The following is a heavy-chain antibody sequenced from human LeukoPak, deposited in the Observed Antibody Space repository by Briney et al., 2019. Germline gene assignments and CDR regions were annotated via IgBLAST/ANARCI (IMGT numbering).Heavy chain of an antibody. J-gene: IGHJ4*02. D-gene: IGHD3-10*01. Sequence: ASVKVFCEVSGYTLTELSMHWVRQAPGKGLEWMGGFDPEDGETIYAQKFQGRVTMTEDTSTDTAYMELSSLRSEDTAVYYCATDAYYYGSGPDYWGQGTLVTVSS. CDR1: GYTLTELS. CDR3: ATDAYYYGSGPDY. V-gene: IGHV1-24*01. CDR2: FDPEDGET.